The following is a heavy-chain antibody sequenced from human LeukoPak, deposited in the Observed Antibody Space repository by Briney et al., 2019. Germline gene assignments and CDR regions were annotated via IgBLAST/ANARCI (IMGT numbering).Heavy chain of an antibody. CDR1: GFSSSDHF. CDR2: IRNKANSYTT. CDR3: TRIRTDTSGLDY. Sequence: GGSLRHSCAASGFSSSDHFLDWVRQAPGKGLEWVGRIRNKANSYTTEYAASVKGRFTFSRDESNNSLYLQMNSLKTEDTAVYYCTRIRTDTSGLDYTGEGTLVTVSS. J-gene: IGHJ4*02. V-gene: IGHV3-72*01. D-gene: IGHD1-14*01.